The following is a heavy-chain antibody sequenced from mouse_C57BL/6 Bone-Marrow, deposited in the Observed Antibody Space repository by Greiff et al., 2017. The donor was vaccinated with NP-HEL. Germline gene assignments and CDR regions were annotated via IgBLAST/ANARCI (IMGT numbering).Heavy chain of an antibody. J-gene: IGHJ4*01. V-gene: IGHV5-9*01. CDR3: ARQSPHYYGSSYYYAMDY. D-gene: IGHD1-1*01. CDR1: GFTFSSYS. Sequence: EVHLVESGGGLVKPGGSLKLSCAASGFTFSSYSMSWVRQTPEKRLEWVATISGGGGNTYYPDSVKGRFTISRDNAKNTLYLQMSSLRSEDTALYYCARQSPHYYGSSYYYAMDYWGQGTSVTVSS. CDR2: ISGGGGNT.